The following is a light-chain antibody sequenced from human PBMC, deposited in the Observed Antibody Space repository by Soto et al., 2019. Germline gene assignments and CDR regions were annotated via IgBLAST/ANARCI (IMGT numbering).Light chain of an antibody. CDR1: QTISSW. J-gene: IGKJ1*01. CDR3: QQYNGYGR. CDR2: KAS. Sequence: DIQMTQSPSTLSGSVGDRVTITCRASQTISSWLAWYQQKPGKAPKLLIYKASTLKSGVPSRFSGSGSGTEFTLTISSLDPDDIATYYCQQYNGYGRFGQGTKVDIK. V-gene: IGKV1-5*03.